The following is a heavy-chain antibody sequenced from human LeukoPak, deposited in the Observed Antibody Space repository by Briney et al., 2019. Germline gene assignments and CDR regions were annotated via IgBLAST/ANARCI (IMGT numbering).Heavy chain of an antibody. J-gene: IGHJ4*02. Sequence: ASVKVSCKASGYTFTSYDINWVRQAPGQGLEWMGGIIPIFGTANYAQKFQGRVTITADKSTSTAYMELSSLRSEDTAVYYCARVITGSPIGEVYYFDYWGQGTLVTVSS. CDR1: GYTFTSYD. V-gene: IGHV1-69*06. D-gene: IGHD1-20*01. CDR2: IIPIFGTA. CDR3: ARVITGSPIGEVYYFDY.